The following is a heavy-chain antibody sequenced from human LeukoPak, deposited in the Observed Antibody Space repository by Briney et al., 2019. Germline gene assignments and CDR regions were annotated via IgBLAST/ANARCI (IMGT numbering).Heavy chain of an antibody. J-gene: IGHJ4*02. CDR2: ISGSGGTT. CDR1: RFTFNNYA. CDR3: AKSVYSSGWSTFDY. D-gene: IGHD6-19*01. V-gene: IGHV3-23*01. Sequence: GGSLRLSCAASRFTFNNYAMTWVRQAPGKGLEWVSGISGSGGTTYYADSVKGRFTISRDNSRNTLYLQMDSLRAEDTAIYYCAKSVYSSGWSTFDYWGQGTLVTVSS.